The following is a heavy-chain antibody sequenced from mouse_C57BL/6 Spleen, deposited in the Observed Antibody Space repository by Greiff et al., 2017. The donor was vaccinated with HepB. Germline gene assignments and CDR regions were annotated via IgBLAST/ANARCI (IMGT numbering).Heavy chain of an antibody. D-gene: IGHD4-1*01. Sequence: EVQGVESGTVLARPGASVKMSCKTSGYTFTSYWMHWVKQRPGQGLEWIGAIYPGNSDTSYNQKFKGKAKLTAVTSASTAYMELSSLTNEDSAVYYCTRGNWDWYFDVWGTGTTVTVSS. V-gene: IGHV1-5*01. CDR1: GYTFTSYW. CDR3: TRGNWDWYFDV. J-gene: IGHJ1*03. CDR2: IYPGNSDT.